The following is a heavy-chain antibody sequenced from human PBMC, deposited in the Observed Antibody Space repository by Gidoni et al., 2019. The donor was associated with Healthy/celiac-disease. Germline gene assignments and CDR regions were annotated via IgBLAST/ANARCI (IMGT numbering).Heavy chain of an antibody. D-gene: IGHD2-15*01. CDR1: WYTFTGFC. Sequence: QVQLVPSGTEAELPGASARISSKYSWYTFTGFCIHWVRQALGQGLVRMGCVHPNSGGTNYAQKVQGRVTMTSDTSIITAYRVMSSLTPDDTAVYFRARGRMFDLWGQGTLVTVSS. J-gene: IGHJ5*02. CDR2: VHPNSGGT. V-gene: IGHV1-2*02. CDR3: ARGRMFDL.